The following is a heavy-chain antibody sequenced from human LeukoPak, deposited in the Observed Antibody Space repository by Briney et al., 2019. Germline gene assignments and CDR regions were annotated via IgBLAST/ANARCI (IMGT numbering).Heavy chain of an antibody. J-gene: IGHJ3*02. CDR2: ISAYNGNT. V-gene: IGHV1-18*01. CDR1: GYTFTSYG. CDR3: ARGPSSGSTFDI. Sequence: ASVKVSCKASGYTFTSYGISWVRQAPGQGLEWMGWISAYNGNTNYAQKFQGRVTITADKSTSTAYIELSSLRSEDTAVYYCARGPSSGSTFDIWGQGTMVTVSS. D-gene: IGHD1-26*01.